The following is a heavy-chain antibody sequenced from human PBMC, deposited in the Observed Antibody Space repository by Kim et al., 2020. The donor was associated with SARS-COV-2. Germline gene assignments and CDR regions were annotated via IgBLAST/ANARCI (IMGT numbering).Heavy chain of an antibody. J-gene: IGHJ4*02. CDR3: ARHYDILTGYQPIDY. Sequence: PPLKSRVTISVDTSKNQFSLKLSSVTAADTAVYYCARHYDILTGYQPIDYWGQGTLVTVSS. D-gene: IGHD3-9*01. V-gene: IGHV4-39*01.